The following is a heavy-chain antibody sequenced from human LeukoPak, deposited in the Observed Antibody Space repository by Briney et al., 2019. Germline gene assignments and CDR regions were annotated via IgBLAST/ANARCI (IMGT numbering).Heavy chain of an antibody. CDR3: ARDRTSRGYSYGVDY. V-gene: IGHV3-49*04. J-gene: IGHJ4*02. Sequence: GSLRLSCTGSGFPFGDYAMGWVSQAPGKGLEWVGFILRRGYGGTIEYAASVRGRFTISRDDSKSIAYLQMNSLKAEDTAVYYCARDRTSRGYSYGVDYWGQGTLVTVSS. D-gene: IGHD5-18*01. CDR1: GFPFGDYA. CDR2: ILRRGYGGTI.